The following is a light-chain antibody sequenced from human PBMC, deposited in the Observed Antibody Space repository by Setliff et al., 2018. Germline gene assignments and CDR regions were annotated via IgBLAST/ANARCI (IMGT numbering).Light chain of an antibody. CDR1: SNDIGHSHY. J-gene: IGLJ1*01. Sequence: QSVLTQPASVSGSPGQSITISCTGTSNDIGHSHYVSWYQQHPGKVPQLIIYDVSIRPSGVSDRFSAHKSGNTASLSISGLQIEDEGYYYCASYTGITTGVFGTGTKVTVL. CDR2: DVS. CDR3: ASYTGITTGV. V-gene: IGLV2-14*03.